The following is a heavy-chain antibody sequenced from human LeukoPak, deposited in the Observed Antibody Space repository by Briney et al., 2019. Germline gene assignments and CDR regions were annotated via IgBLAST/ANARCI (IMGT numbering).Heavy chain of an antibody. CDR2: INWNGGST. J-gene: IGHJ4*02. V-gene: IGHV3-20*04. Sequence: PGGSLRLSCAASGFTFDDYDMSWVPQPPGKGLEWVSDINWNGGSTGYADSVKGRFTISRDNAKNSLYLQMNSLRAEDTALYYCAGGGGWYWGQGTLVTVSS. D-gene: IGHD2-15*01. CDR3: AGGGGWY. CDR1: GFTFDDYD.